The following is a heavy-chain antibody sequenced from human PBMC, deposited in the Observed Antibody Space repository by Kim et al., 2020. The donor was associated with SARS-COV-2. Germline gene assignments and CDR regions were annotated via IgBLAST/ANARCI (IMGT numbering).Heavy chain of an antibody. CDR2: MSFDESHK. V-gene: IGHV3-30*04. CDR1: GFPFSSYT. J-gene: IGHJ4*02. D-gene: IGHD2-21*01. Sequence: GGSLRLSCAASGFPFSSYTMHWVRQAPGKGLEWVAVMSFDESHKYYADSVKGRFSISRDNSKNTLYLQMNSLRPEDTAVYYCARGSVISGLWYIDYWGQGTLVTVSS. CDR3: ARGSVISGLWYIDY.